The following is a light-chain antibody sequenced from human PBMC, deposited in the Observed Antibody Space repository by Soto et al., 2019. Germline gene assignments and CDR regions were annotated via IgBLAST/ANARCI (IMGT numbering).Light chain of an antibody. Sequence: DLPMTQSPSTLSASVGDRVTITCRASQSISSWVAWYQQKPGKAPKLLIYKTSNLESGVPSRFSGIGSGTEFTLTISSLQPDDFAIYYCHQLGAFGQGTKVEIK. J-gene: IGKJ1*01. V-gene: IGKV1-5*03. CDR1: QSISSW. CDR2: KTS. CDR3: HQLGA.